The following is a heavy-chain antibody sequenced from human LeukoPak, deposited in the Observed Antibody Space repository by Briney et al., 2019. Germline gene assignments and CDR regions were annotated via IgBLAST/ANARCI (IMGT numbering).Heavy chain of an antibody. J-gene: IGHJ4*02. CDR1: GGSISSGIYY. CDR2: ISTSGDT. V-gene: IGHV4-61*02. D-gene: IGHD2-2*01. CDR3: ARAEDGCSSASCYGH. Sequence: SQTLSLTCSVSGGSISSGIYYWSWIRQSAEKGLEWIGRISTSGDTNYNPSLKSRVTISIDMSKSQFSLKLSSGSATDTAVYFCARAEDGCSSASCYGHWGQGTLVTVSS.